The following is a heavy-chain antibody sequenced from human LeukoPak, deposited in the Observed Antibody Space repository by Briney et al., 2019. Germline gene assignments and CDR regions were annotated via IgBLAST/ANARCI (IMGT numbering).Heavy chain of an antibody. V-gene: IGHV1-2*02. Sequence: ASVKVSCKASGYTFTDHYLHWGRQAPGQGLEWVGWIRPKSGETHYAQKFQGRVTMTRDTSIRTAYLELSGVRSDDTAVYYCARDHNWGPDYWGQGTLITVSS. CDR2: IRPKSGET. D-gene: IGHD7-27*01. J-gene: IGHJ4*02. CDR1: GYTFTDHY. CDR3: ARDHNWGPDY.